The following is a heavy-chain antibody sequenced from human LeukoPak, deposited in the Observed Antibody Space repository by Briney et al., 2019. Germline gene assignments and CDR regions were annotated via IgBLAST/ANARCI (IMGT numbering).Heavy chain of an antibody. D-gene: IGHD3-22*01. J-gene: IGHJ4*02. Sequence: GGSLRLSCAASGFTFSSYWMSWVPQAPGKGLEWVANIKQDGSEKYYVDSVKGRFTISRDNAKNSLYLQMNSLRAEDTAVYYCARDSLTYYYDSSGPTDYWGQGTLVTVSS. CDR3: ARDSLTYYYDSSGPTDY. V-gene: IGHV3-7*01. CDR2: IKQDGSEK. CDR1: GFTFSSYW.